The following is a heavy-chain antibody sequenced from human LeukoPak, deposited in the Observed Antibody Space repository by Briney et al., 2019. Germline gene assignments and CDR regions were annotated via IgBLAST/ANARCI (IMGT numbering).Heavy chain of an antibody. CDR1: GYSFTSYW. CDR2: IYPGDSDT. D-gene: IGHD5-18*01. V-gene: IGHV5-51*01. CDR3: ARNGYSYGGYYYYYMDV. Sequence: GESLKISRKGSGYSFTSYWIGWVRQMPGKGLGWMGIIYPGDSDTRYSPSFQGQVTISADKSISTAYLQWSSLKASDTAMYYCARNGYSYGGYYYYYMDVWGKGTTVTVSS. J-gene: IGHJ6*03.